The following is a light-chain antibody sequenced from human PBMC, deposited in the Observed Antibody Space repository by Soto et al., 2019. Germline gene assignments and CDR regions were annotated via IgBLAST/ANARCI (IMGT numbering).Light chain of an antibody. CDR3: QQYNNWPSWP. Sequence: DIQMTQKPSSLSASVGDRVTITCQASQSISSYLNWYQQKPGKAPKLLIYAASSLQSGVPSRFSGSGSGTEFTLTISSLQSEDFAVYYCQQYNNWPSWPFGQRSKV. V-gene: IGKV1-39*01. CDR1: QSISSY. CDR2: AAS. J-gene: IGKJ1*01.